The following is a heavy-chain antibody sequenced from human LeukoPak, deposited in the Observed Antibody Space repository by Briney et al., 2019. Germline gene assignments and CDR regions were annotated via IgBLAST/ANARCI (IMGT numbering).Heavy chain of an antibody. CDR3: ARVQRFKATYYYGSGSYSGRPPHYYYYKDV. CDR1: GVSISSGSNY. CDR2: IYSSGNT. D-gene: IGHD3-10*01. V-gene: IGHV4-39*07. Sequence: SETLSLTCSVSGVSISSGSNYWGWIRQPPGKTLEWIGSIYSSGNTNYNPSLKSRVTISVDTSKNQFSLKLSSVTAADTAVYYCARVQRFKATYYYGSGSYSGRPPHYYYYKDVWGKGTTVTVSS. J-gene: IGHJ6*03.